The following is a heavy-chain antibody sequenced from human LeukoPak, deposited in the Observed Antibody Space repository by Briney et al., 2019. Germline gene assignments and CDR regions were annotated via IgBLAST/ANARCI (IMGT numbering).Heavy chain of an antibody. CDR2: IKKDGSQK. V-gene: IGHV3-7*03. D-gene: IGHD1-26*01. J-gene: IGHJ5*02. CDR1: GFTFSDKW. CDR3: ARVGWELLNLHFDP. Sequence: GGSLRLSCVGSGFTFSDKWMSWVRQAPGKGREWVASIKKDGSQKYYVDSVKGRFTISRDNAHTSLYLQMSSLRVEDTAIYSCARVGWELLNLHFDPWGQGTLVTVSS.